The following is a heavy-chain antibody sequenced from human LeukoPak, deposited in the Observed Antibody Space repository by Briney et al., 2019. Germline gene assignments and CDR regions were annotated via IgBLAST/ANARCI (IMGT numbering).Heavy chain of an antibody. J-gene: IGHJ6*03. D-gene: IGHD6-13*01. V-gene: IGHV3-21*01. CDR1: GFTFSSYS. Sequence: PGGSLRLSCAASGFTFSSYSMNWVRQAPGKGLEWVSFISSSSSYIYYADSVKGRFTISRDNAKNSLYLQMNSLRAEDTAVYYCARVSSRGSIAAAGTYYYYYMDVWGKGTTVTVSS. CDR3: ARVSSRGSIAAAGTYYYYYMDV. CDR2: ISSSSSYI.